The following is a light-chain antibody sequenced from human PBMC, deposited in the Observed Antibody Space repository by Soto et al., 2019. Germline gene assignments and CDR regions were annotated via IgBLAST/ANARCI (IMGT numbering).Light chain of an antibody. CDR1: QGVTTN. CDR2: DVS. Sequence: EIVMTQSPATLSVSPGERATLSCRAGQGVTTNFAWYQQKSGQSPRLLIYDVSIRATGVPARFSATGSETDFSLSMRGVQSEDSSVYFCQQYNNWPFSFGQGTRLEIK. J-gene: IGKJ5*01. CDR3: QQYNNWPFS. V-gene: IGKV3-15*01.